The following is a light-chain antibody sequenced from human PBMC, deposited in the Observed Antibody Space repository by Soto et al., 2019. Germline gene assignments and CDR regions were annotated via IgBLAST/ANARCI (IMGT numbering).Light chain of an antibody. CDR3: QQYKTYLT. CDR2: GAS. CDR1: QSVSIW. V-gene: IGKV1-5*01. J-gene: IGKJ1*01. Sequence: DIQMTQSPSTLSASVGDRVTFTCRASQSVSIWLAWYQQKPGKAPKLLISGASTLESVVPSRFSGSGSGTEFTLTNSSLQPDDFATYYCQQYKTYLTFGQGTTVEIK.